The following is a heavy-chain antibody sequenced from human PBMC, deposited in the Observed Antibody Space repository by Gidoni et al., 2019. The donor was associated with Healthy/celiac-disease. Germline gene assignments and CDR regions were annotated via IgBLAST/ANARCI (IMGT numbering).Heavy chain of an antibody. V-gene: IGHV4-30-2*01. Sequence: QLQLQESGSGLVKPSQTLSLTCAVPGGSISSGGYSWRWTRQPPGKGLEWIGYIYHSGRTYYNPSLKSRVTISVDRSKDQFSLKLSSVTAADTAVYYCARERGWFDPWGQGTLVTVSS. CDR2: IYHSGRT. CDR3: ARERGWFDP. J-gene: IGHJ5*02. CDR1: GGSISSGGYS.